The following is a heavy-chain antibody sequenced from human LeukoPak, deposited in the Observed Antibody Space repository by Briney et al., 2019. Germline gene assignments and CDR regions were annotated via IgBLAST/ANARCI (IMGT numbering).Heavy chain of an antibody. CDR3: ARVDYYDSSGYLPTDY. D-gene: IGHD3-22*01. CDR1: GGSICSYY. J-gene: IGHJ4*02. CDR2: IYYSGST. V-gene: IGHV4-59*01. Sequence: PSETLSLTCTVSGGSICSYYWSWIRQPPGKGLEWIGYIYYSGSTNYNPSLKSRVTISVDTSKNQFSLKLSSVTAADTAVYYCARVDYYDSSGYLPTDYWGQGTLVTVSS.